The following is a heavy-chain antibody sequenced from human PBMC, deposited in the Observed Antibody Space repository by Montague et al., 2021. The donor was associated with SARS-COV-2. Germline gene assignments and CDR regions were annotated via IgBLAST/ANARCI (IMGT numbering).Heavy chain of an antibody. CDR1: GGSISSYY. J-gene: IGHJ3*02. V-gene: IGHV4-59*01. Sequence: SETLSLTCTVSGGSISSYYWSWIRQPPGKGLEWIGYIYYSGSTNYNPSLKSRVTISLDTSKNQFSLKLKSVTAADTAVYYCARGSYGSDAFDIWGQGTMVTVAS. CDR3: ARGSYGSDAFDI. D-gene: IGHD5-18*01. CDR2: IYYSGST.